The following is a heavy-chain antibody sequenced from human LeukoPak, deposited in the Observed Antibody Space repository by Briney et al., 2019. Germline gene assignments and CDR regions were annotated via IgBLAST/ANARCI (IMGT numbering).Heavy chain of an antibody. Sequence: SETLSLTCTVSGGSVSSSSYYWGWIRQPPGKGLEWVGCIYNSGSTYYDSSLKSRVTISVDTSKNQVSLKVNSVTAADTAVYYCARRGSSGRSFDYWGQGTLVIVSS. D-gene: IGHD6-25*01. CDR1: GGSVSSSSYY. CDR3: ARRGSSGRSFDY. V-gene: IGHV4-39*01. CDR2: IYNSGST. J-gene: IGHJ4*02.